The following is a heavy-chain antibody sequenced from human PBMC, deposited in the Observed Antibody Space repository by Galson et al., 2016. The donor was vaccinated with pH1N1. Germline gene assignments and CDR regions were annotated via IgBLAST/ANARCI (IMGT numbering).Heavy chain of an antibody. Sequence: SLRLSCAASGFTFSSYAMTWVRQAPGKGLEWVSTISGRGGTTNYADSVKGRFTISRDNVKNTVFLQMNSLRAEDTAIYYCATQRMGVVLLTTRLDYWGQGTLVTVSS. CDR1: GFTFSSYA. V-gene: IGHV3-23*01. CDR3: ATQRMGVVLLTTRLDY. CDR2: ISGRGGTT. D-gene: IGHD3-10*01. J-gene: IGHJ4*02.